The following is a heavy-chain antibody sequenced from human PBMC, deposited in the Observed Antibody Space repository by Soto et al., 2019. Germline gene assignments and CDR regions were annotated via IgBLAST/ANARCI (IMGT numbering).Heavy chain of an antibody. CDR1: GGSFSGYY. V-gene: IGHV4-34*01. J-gene: IGHJ6*02. CDR2: INHSGST. CDR3: ARLPALMTYYYYYGMDV. Sequence: SETLSLTCAVYGGSFSGYYWSWIRQPPGKGLEWIGEINHSGSTNYNPSLKSRVTISVDTSKNQFSLKLSSVTAADTAVYYCARLPALMTYYYYYGMDVWGQGTTVTVSS. D-gene: IGHD3-16*01.